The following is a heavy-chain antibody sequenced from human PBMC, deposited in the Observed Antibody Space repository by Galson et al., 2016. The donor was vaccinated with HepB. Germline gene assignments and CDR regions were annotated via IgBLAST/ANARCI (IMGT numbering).Heavy chain of an antibody. CDR1: GDSINSVGYH. D-gene: IGHD3-9*01. V-gene: IGHV4-39*01. CDR2: FYYTGTT. CDR3: ARHPERHFDWSGDYFDY. J-gene: IGHJ4*01. Sequence: SETLSLTCTVSGDSINSVGYHWAWVRQPPGQGLEWIATFYYTGTTYYNPSLQSRVAISVDTSNNQFSLNLSSVIATDTAVYYCARHPERHFDWSGDYFDYWGHGTLATVSS.